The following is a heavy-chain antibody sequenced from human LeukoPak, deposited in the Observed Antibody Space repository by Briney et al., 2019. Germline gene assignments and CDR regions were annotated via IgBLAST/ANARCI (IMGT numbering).Heavy chain of an antibody. CDR1: GFTFSSNE. J-gene: IGHJ4*02. CDR2: ISSSGSTI. D-gene: IGHD5/OR15-5a*01. CDR3: ARDPSAPGLADY. V-gene: IGHV3-48*03. Sequence: GRSLRLSCVASGFTFSSNEMNWVRQAAGKGLEWVSYISSSGSTIHYADSVKGRFTISRDNAKNSLYLQMNSLRAEDTAVYYCARDPSAPGLADYWGQGTLVTVSS.